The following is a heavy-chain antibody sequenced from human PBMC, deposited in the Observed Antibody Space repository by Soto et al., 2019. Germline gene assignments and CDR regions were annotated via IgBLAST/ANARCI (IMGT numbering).Heavy chain of an antibody. Sequence: SGPTLVNPTETLTLTCTVSGFSLSNARMGVSWIRQPPGKALEWLAHIFSNDEKSYSTSLKSGLTISKDTSKSQVVFTMTNMDPVDTATYYCARVNCGGDCYLGYYYYGMDVWGQGTTVTVSS. J-gene: IGHJ6*02. D-gene: IGHD2-21*02. CDR1: GFSLSNARMG. V-gene: IGHV2-26*01. CDR3: ARVNCGGDCYLGYYYYGMDV. CDR2: IFSNDEK.